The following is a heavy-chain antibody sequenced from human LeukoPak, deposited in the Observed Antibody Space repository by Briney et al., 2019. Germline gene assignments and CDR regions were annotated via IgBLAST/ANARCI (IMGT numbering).Heavy chain of an antibody. D-gene: IGHD1-26*01. V-gene: IGHV3-53*01. Sequence: PGGSLRLSCAASGFTFSSYSVSWVRQAPGKGLEWVSVIYSGGSTYYADSVKGRFTISRDNSKNTLYLQMNSLRAEDTAVYYCARDHHSGSYDYWGQGTLVTVSS. CDR2: IYSGGST. CDR3: ARDHHSGSYDY. CDR1: GFTFSSYS. J-gene: IGHJ4*02.